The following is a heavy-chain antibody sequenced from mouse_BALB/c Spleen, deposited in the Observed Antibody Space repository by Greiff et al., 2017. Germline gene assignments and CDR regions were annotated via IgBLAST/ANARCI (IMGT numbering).Heavy chain of an antibody. Sequence: DVKLVESGGGLVKPGGSLKLSCAASGFTFSDYYMYWVRQTPEKRLEWVATISDGGSYTYYPDSVKGRFTISRDNAKNNLYLQMSSLKSEDTAMYYCARDHYRDGRFAYWGQGTLVTVSA. CDR3: ARDHYRDGRFAY. J-gene: IGHJ3*01. CDR2: ISDGGSYT. D-gene: IGHD2-14*01. V-gene: IGHV5-4*02. CDR1: GFTFSDYY.